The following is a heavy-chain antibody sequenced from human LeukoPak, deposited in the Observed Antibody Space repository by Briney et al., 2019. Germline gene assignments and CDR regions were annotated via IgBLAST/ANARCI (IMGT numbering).Heavy chain of an antibody. Sequence: SETLSLTCAVYGGSFSGYYWSWIRQPPGKGLEWIEEINHSGSTNYNPSLKSRVTISVDTSKNQFSLKLSSVTAADTAVYYCARGRVSPEYSGSYGYFDYWGQGTLVTVSS. J-gene: IGHJ4*02. CDR2: INHSGST. CDR3: ARGRVSPEYSGSYGYFDY. V-gene: IGHV4-34*01. D-gene: IGHD1-26*01. CDR1: GGSFSGYY.